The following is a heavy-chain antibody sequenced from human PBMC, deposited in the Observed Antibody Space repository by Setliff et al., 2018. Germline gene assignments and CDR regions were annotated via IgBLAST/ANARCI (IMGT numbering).Heavy chain of an antibody. D-gene: IGHD6-19*01. CDR2: IIPILGIA. V-gene: IGHV1-69*10. CDR1: GGTFSSYA. J-gene: IGHJ5*02. Sequence: SVKVSCKASGGTFSSYAISWVRQAPGQGLEWMGGIIPILGIANYAQKLQGRVTITADKSTSTAYMELSSLRSEDTAVYYCARDSIAVAGTNPWGQGTLVTVSS. CDR3: ARDSIAVAGTNP.